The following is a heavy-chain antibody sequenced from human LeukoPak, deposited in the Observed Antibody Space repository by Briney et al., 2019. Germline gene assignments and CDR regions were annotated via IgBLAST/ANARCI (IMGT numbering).Heavy chain of an antibody. CDR1: GGSIGSHY. CDR2: IYYSGST. J-gene: IGHJ4*02. V-gene: IGHV4-59*11. CDR3: AGLEAHRPLDY. Sequence: PSETLSLTCTVSGGSIGSHYWSWIRQPPEKGLEWIGYIYYSGSTNYNPSLKSRVTISVDMSKNHFSLKLSSVTAADTAVYYCAGLEAHRPLDYWGQGTLVIVSS.